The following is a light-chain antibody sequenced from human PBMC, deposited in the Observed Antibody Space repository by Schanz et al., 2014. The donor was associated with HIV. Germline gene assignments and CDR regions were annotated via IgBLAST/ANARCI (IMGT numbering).Light chain of an antibody. CDR2: GAS. CDR1: QSVSSSY. V-gene: IGKV3-20*01. J-gene: IGKJ1*01. CDR3: QQCGSSRT. Sequence: EIVLTQSPGTLSLSPGERATLSCRASQSVSSSYLAWYQQKLGQAPRLLIFGASSRATGIPDRFSGSGSGTDFILTISRLEPEDFAVYYCQQCGSSRTFGQGTKVEIK.